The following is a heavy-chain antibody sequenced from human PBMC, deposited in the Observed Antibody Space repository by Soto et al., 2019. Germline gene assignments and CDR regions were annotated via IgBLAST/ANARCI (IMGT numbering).Heavy chain of an antibody. D-gene: IGHD3-3*01. CDR2: IIPIFGTA. J-gene: IGHJ6*02. V-gene: IGHV1-69*13. CDR1: GGTFSSYA. Sequence: SVQVSCRASGGTFSSYAISWVRQTPGQGREWMAVIIPIFGTANYAQKFQGRVTLTADEATSTDYMELSSLRSEDTAVYYCARVPASCLLRPSITIFGTLYLDYYYYGMDVWGQGTTVTVS. CDR3: ARVPASCLLRPSITIFGTLYLDYYYYGMDV.